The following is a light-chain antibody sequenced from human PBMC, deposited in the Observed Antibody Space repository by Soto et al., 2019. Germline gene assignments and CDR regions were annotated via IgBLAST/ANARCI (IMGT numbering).Light chain of an antibody. CDR1: QSILYRSNTKSY. CDR2: WAS. V-gene: IGKV4-1*01. CDR3: QQFYATPPT. Sequence: DIVMSQSPDSLAVSLGERATIYCRSNQSILYRSNTKSYLAWYQQKPRQPPKLLINWASTRESGVPERFSGSGSGTDFTLTISSLQADDVEVYYCQQFYATPPTFGQGTKVDI. J-gene: IGKJ1*01.